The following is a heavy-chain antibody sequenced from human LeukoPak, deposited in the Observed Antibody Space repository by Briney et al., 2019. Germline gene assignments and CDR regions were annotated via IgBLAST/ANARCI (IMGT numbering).Heavy chain of an antibody. Sequence: ASVKVSCKASGYTFTGYYMHWVRQAPGQGLEWMGRINPNSGGTNYAQKFQGRVTMTRDTSISTAYMELSRLRSDDTAVYYCAKTYYYDSSGYYSGAFDIWGQGTMVTVSS. J-gene: IGHJ3*02. CDR3: AKTYYYDSSGYYSGAFDI. CDR1: GYTFTGYY. D-gene: IGHD3-22*01. V-gene: IGHV1-2*06. CDR2: INPNSGGT.